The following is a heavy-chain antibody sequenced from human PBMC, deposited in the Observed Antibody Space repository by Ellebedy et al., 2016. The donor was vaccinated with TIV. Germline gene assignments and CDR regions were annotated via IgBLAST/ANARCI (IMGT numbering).Heavy chain of an antibody. J-gene: IGHJ4*01. CDR1: GFTFGDST. V-gene: IGHV3-43*01. Sequence: GESLNISCTASGFTFGDSTMHWVRQAPGKGLEWVSLITWDGGNTDYADSVKGRFTISRDNRKNSLYLQMNNLRTEDTALYYCAKDDYDTTGYYYAYWGQGALVTVSS. D-gene: IGHD3-22*01. CDR3: AKDDYDTTGYYYAY. CDR2: ITWDGGNT.